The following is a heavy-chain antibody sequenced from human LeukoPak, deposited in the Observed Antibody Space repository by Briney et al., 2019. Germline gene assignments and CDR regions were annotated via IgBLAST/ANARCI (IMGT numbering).Heavy chain of an antibody. Sequence: GGSLRLSCTASGFTFSDHYMDWVRQAPGKVLEWVGRIRKRANSYTTEYAASVRGRFTISRDDSKNSLYLQMSSLEAEDTAVYYCASFPGYWGLGTLVTVSP. CDR1: GFTFSDHY. J-gene: IGHJ4*02. CDR3: ASFPGY. CDR2: IRKRANSYTT. V-gene: IGHV3-72*01.